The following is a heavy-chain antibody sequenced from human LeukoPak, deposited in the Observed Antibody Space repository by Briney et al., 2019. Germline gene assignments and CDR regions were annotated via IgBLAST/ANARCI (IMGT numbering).Heavy chain of an antibody. CDR1: GYRFTSYW. J-gene: IGHJ3*02. Sequence: GESLKISCKGSGYRFTSYWVGWVHQMPGKGLEWMGIIYPGDSDTRYSPSFQGQVTISADKSISTAYLQWSSLKASDTAMYYCARSGGPYYYDSSGSIRAAFDIWGQGTMVTVSS. CDR3: ARSGGPYYYDSSGSIRAAFDI. D-gene: IGHD3-22*01. CDR2: IYPGDSDT. V-gene: IGHV5-51*07.